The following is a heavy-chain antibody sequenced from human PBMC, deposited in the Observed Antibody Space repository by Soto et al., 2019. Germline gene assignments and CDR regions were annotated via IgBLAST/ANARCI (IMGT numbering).Heavy chain of an antibody. Sequence: QVRLVQSGAEVKKPGFSVKVSCKSSGDSFTSYTFHWVRQAPGQGLEWMGRIIPNLNLANYAQRFEGRVTITADRSTNTAYMELHSLTSGDTAMYYCARVVKESSGWQYSFDLWGQGTLVTVSS. D-gene: IGHD3-22*01. V-gene: IGHV1-69*02. J-gene: IGHJ4*02. CDR3: ARVVKESSGWQYSFDL. CDR2: IIPNLNLA. CDR1: GDSFTSYT.